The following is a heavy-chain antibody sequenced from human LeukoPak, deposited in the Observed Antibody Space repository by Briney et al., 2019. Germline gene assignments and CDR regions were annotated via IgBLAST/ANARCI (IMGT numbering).Heavy chain of an antibody. D-gene: IGHD3-22*01. CDR1: GYTFTSYG. V-gene: IGHV1-18*01. CDR3: ARGSCYYDSSGYCGNFDY. CDR2: ISAYNGNT. J-gene: IGHJ4*02. Sequence: ASVKVSCKASGYTFTSYGISWVRQASGQGLEWMGWISAYNGNTNYAQKLQGRVTMTTDTSTSTAYMELRSLRSDDTAVYYCARGSCYYDSSGYCGNFDYWGQGTLVTVSS.